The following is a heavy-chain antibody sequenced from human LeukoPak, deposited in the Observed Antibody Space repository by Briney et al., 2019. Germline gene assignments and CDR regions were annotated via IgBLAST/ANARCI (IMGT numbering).Heavy chain of an antibody. Sequence: GASVKVSCKATGYTFTGYYMHWVRQARGQGLEWMGWINPNSGGTNYAQKFQGRVTMTRDTSISTAYMELSRLRSDDTAVYYCAPDYDSSGYYYVRVPGDYWGQGTLVTVSS. V-gene: IGHV1-2*02. CDR1: GYTFTGYY. CDR2: INPNSGGT. CDR3: APDYDSSGYYYVRVPGDY. J-gene: IGHJ4*02. D-gene: IGHD3-22*01.